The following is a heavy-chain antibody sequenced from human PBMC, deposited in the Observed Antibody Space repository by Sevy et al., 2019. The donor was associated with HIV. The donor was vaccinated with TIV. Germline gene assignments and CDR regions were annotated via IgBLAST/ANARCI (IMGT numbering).Heavy chain of an antibody. CDR2: ISSSGSTI. D-gene: IGHD2-2*01. J-gene: IGHJ6*02. Sequence: GGSLRLSCAASGFTFSSYEMNWVRQAPGKGLEWVSYISSSGSTIYYADSVKGRFTISRDNAKNSLYLQMNSLRAEDTAVYFCAKVLHIVVVPAAIDYYYGMDVWGQGTTVTVSS. CDR1: GFTFSSYE. V-gene: IGHV3-48*03. CDR3: AKVLHIVVVPAAIDYYYGMDV.